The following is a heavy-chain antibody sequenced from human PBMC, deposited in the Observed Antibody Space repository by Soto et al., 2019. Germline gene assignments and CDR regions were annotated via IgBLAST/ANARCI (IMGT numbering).Heavy chain of an antibody. CDR2: IKSKTDGGTT. D-gene: IGHD3-3*01. CDR3: TTRYYDFWSGWYYFDY. CDR1: GFTFSNAW. Sequence: PGGAVKRYCVAFGFTFSNAWMSWVRQAPGKGLEWVGRIKSKTDGGTTDYAAPVKGRFTISRDDSKNTLYLQMNSLKTEDTAVYYCTTRYYDFWSGWYYFDYWGQGTLVPVSS. V-gene: IGHV3-15*01. J-gene: IGHJ4*02.